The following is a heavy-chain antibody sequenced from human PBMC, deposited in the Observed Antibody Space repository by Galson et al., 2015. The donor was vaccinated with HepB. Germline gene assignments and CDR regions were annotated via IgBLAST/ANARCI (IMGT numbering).Heavy chain of an antibody. CDR3: ARLSWGYPLSPFDP. V-gene: IGHV4-30-2*01. D-gene: IGHD5-18*01. J-gene: IGHJ5*02. Sequence: LTCAVSGGSISSGGYSWSWIRQPPGKGLEWIGNIYHSGSTYYNPSLKSRVTISVDRSKNQFSLKLSSVTAADTAVYFCARLSWGYPLSPFDPWGQGTLVTVSS. CDR1: GGSISSGGYS. CDR2: IYHSGST.